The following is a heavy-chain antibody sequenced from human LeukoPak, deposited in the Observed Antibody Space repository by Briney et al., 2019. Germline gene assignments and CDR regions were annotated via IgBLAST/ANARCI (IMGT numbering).Heavy chain of an antibody. CDR3: ARWLQLTHYFDY. D-gene: IGHD5-24*01. CDR1: GGSISSSSYY. V-gene: IGHV4-39*01. Sequence: PSETLSLTCTVSGGSISSSSYYWGWIRQPPGKGLEWIGSIYYSGSTYYNPSLKSRVTISVDTSKNQFSLKPSSVTAADTAVYYCARWLQLTHYFDYWGQGTLVTVSS. CDR2: IYYSGST. J-gene: IGHJ4*02.